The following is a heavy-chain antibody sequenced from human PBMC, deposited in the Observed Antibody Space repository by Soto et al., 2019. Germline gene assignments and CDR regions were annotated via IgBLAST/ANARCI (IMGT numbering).Heavy chain of an antibody. Sequence: QLQLQESGPGLVKPSETLSLTCTVSGGSISSSNYYWGWIRQSPGKGLEWIGSIYYSGSTYYNPSLKSPFTISVDTSKNQFSLKLISVTAADTAVYYCATYSTGKAFDIWGQGTMVTVSS. J-gene: IGHJ3*02. CDR1: GGSISSSNYY. V-gene: IGHV4-39*01. CDR2: IYYSGST. D-gene: IGHD6-19*01. CDR3: ATYSTGKAFDI.